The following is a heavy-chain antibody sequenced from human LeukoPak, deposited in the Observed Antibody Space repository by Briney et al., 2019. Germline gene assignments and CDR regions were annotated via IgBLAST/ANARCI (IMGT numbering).Heavy chain of an antibody. CDR3: ARYYYGSGSYYNRLDY. V-gene: IGHV1-69*05. CDR2: IIPIFGTA. CDR1: GGTFSSYA. D-gene: IGHD3-10*01. Sequence: SVKVSCKASGGTFSSYAISWVRQAPGQGLEWMGGIIPIFGTANYAQKFQGRVTITTDESTSTAYMELSSLRSEDTAVYYCARYYYGSGSYYNRLDYWGQGTLVTVPS. J-gene: IGHJ4*02.